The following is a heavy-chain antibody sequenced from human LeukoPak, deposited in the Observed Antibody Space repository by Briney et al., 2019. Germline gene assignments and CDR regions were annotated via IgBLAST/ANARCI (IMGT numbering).Heavy chain of an antibody. Sequence: SETLSLTCTVSGYCISSGYYWGWIRQPPGKGLEWIGSIYHSGSTDYNPSLKSRVTISVDTSKNHFSLKLMSVTAADVAYYYCARDGGLLGMGYCDYWRKGTRVTVSS. V-gene: IGHV4-38-2*02. J-gene: IGHJ4*02. CDR1: GYCISSGYY. CDR3: ARDGGLLGMGYCDY. CDR2: IYHSGST. D-gene: IGHD1-26*01.